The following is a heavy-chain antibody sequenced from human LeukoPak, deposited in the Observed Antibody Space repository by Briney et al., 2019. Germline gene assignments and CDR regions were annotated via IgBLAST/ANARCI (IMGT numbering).Heavy chain of an antibody. CDR2: ISYSGQTI. V-gene: IGHV3-48*03. Sequence: GGSLRLSCVGSGFIFSTYEMNWVRQAPGKGLEWLSYISYSGQTIYYADSVKGRFTISRDNAKNSVYLQMNSLRAEDTALYYCARLSAYYYGSQFYYYMDVWGKGTTVTVS. J-gene: IGHJ6*03. CDR3: ARLSAYYYGSQFYYYMDV. D-gene: IGHD3-10*01. CDR1: GFIFSTYE.